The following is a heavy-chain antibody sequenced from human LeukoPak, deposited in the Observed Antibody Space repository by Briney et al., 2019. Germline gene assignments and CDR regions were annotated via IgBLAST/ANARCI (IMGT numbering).Heavy chain of an antibody. CDR2: IIPIFGTA. D-gene: IGHD6-13*01. J-gene: IGHJ5*02. CDR3: ARDSIAAAVNWFDP. V-gene: IGHV1-69*05. Sequence: SVKVSCKASGGTFSSHAISWVRQAPGQGLEWMGRIIPIFGTANYAQKFQGRVTITTDESTSTAYMELSSLRSEDTAVYYCARDSIAAAVNWFDPWGQGTLVTVSS. CDR1: GGTFSSHA.